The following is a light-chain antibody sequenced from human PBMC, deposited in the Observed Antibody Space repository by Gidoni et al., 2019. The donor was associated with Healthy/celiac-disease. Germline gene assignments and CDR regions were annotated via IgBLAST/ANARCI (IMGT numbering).Light chain of an antibody. CDR3: QQYYSYPYT. J-gene: IGKJ2*01. CDR2: AAS. CDR1: QGISSD. V-gene: IGKV1-8*01. Sequence: AIRITQSPSSLSASTVDRVCITCRASQGISSDFALYQQNPGKVPNLLIYAASTLQSWVPSRLSGSGSGTYFTLTISCLQSEDFATYYCQQYYSYPYTFGQGTKLEIK.